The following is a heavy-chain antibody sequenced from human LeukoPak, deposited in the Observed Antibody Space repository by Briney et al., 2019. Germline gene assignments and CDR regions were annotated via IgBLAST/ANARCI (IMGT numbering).Heavy chain of an antibody. D-gene: IGHD4-11*01. CDR1: GFTFSSYT. Sequence: GGSLRLSCAASGFTFSSYTMNWVRQAPGKGLEWVSSITGRSRYIYYADSVRGRFTISRDNAKNSLYLQMNSLRAEDTAVYYCAKDLTVTSTCYFDAWGQGTLVTVS. J-gene: IGHJ5*02. CDR2: ITGRSRYI. V-gene: IGHV3-21*01. CDR3: AKDLTVTSTCYFDA.